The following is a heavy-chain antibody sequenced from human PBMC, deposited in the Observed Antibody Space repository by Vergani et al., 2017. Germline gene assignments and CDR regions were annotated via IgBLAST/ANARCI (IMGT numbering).Heavy chain of an antibody. V-gene: IGHV4-59*01. CDR2: IYYSGST. J-gene: IGHJ6*02. CDR1: GGSISSYY. D-gene: IGHD6-19*01. Sequence: QVQLQESGPGLVKPSETLSLTCTVSGGSISSYYWSWIRQPPGKGLEWIGYIYYSGSTNYNPSLKSRVTISVDTSKNQFSLKLSSVTAADTAVYYCARTSVAGPGDYYYYGMDVWGQGTTVTGSS. CDR3: ARTSVAGPGDYYYYGMDV.